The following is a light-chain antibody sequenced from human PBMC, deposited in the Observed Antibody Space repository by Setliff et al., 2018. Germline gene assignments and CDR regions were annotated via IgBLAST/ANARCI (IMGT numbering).Light chain of an antibody. CDR3: NAYTAGTTYV. V-gene: IGLV2-14*03. CDR2: GVS. Sequence: QSALTQPASVSGSPGQSITISCSGTSNDVGSYDLVSWYQQHPGKAPKLIIYGVSDRPSGVSSRFSGSKSGNTASLTISGLQTEDEADYYCNAYTAGTTYVFGTVTKVTVL. CDR1: SNDVGSYDL. J-gene: IGLJ1*01.